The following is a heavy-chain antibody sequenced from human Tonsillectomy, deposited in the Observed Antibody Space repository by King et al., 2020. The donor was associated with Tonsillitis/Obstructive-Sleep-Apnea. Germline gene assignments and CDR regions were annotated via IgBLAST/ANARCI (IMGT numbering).Heavy chain of an antibody. CDR3: TRERAASCMDV. D-gene: IGHD2-2*01. CDR2: SRNQANSYAT. CDR1: GLTFSDPY. J-gene: IGHJ6*03. Sequence: QLVQSGGGLVQPGGSLRLSCAASGLTFSDPYMDWVRQAPGKGLEWVGRSRNQANSYATEYAASVKGRFSISSDASSNAVYLQMNSLKTEDTAVYYCTRERAASCMDVWGKGTMVTVSS. V-gene: IGHV3-72*01.